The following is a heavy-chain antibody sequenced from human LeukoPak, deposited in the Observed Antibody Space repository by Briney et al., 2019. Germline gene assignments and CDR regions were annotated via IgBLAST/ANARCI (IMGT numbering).Heavy chain of an antibody. J-gene: IGHJ5*02. CDR3: ARAIDSSGYKNWFDP. Sequence: SVKVSCTASGGTFSSYAISWVRQAPGQGLEWMGRIIPILGIANYAQKFQGRVTITADKSTSTAYMELSSLRSEDTAVYYCARAIDSSGYKNWFDPWGQGTLVTVSS. CDR2: IIPILGIA. V-gene: IGHV1-69*04. CDR1: GGTFSSYA. D-gene: IGHD3-22*01.